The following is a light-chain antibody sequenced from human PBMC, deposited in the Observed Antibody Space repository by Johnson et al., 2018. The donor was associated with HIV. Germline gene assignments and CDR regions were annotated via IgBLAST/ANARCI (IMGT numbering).Light chain of an antibody. CDR2: DNN. CDR3: ATWVGSLTIGGV. Sequence: QSVLTQPPSVSAAPGQKVTISCSGSSSNIGNNYVSWYQQLPGTAPKLLIYDNNKRPSGITDRFSASESGTSATLGITGLQPGDEADYYCATWVGSLTIGGVFGTGTKVTVL. J-gene: IGLJ1*01. V-gene: IGLV1-51*01. CDR1: SSNIGNNY.